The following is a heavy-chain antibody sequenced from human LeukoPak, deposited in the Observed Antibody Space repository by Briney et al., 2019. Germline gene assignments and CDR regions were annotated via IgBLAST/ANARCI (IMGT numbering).Heavy chain of an antibody. CDR1: GDSVSSNSAA. Sequence: SQTLSLTCAISGDSVSSNSAAWNWIRQSPSRGLEWLGRTYYRSKWYNDYAVSVKSRITINPDTSKNQFSLKLSSVTAADTAVYYCARGLDSSSWNIFDYWGQGTLVTVSS. V-gene: IGHV6-1*01. CDR3: ARGLDSSSWNIFDY. J-gene: IGHJ4*02. CDR2: TYYRSKWYN. D-gene: IGHD6-13*01.